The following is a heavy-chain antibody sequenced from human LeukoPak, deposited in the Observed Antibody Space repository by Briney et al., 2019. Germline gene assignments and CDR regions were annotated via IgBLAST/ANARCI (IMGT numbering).Heavy chain of an antibody. CDR2: IKSKTDGGTT. D-gene: IGHD3-16*02. CDR1: GFTFSNAW. V-gene: IGHV3-15*01. Sequence: SGGSLRLSRAASGFTFSNAWMSWVRQAPGKGLEWVGRIKSKTDGGTTDYAAPVKGRFTISRDDSKNTLYLQMNSLKTEDTAVYYCTTDHVRLITFGGVIVFDYWGQGTLVTVSS. CDR3: TTDHVRLITFGGVIVFDY. J-gene: IGHJ4*02.